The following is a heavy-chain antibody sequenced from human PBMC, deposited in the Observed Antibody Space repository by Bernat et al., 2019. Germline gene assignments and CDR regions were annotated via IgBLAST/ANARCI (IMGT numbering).Heavy chain of an antibody. CDR2: ISGSGGST. J-gene: IGHJ4*02. Sequence: EVQLLESGGGLVQPGGSLRLSCAAPGFTFSSYAMSWVRQAPGKGLEWVSAISGSGGSTYYADSVKGRFTISRDNSKNTLYLQMNSLRAEDTAVYYCAKVKSRGYSGYAHTSDYWGQGTLVTVSS. CDR3: AKVKSRGYSGYAHTSDY. D-gene: IGHD5-12*01. V-gene: IGHV3-23*01. CDR1: GFTFSSYA.